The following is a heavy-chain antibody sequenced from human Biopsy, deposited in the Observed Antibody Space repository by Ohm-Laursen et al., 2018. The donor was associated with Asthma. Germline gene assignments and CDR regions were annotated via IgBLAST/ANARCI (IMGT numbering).Heavy chain of an antibody. D-gene: IGHD4-17*01. Sequence: SSVKVFCKAHGDILSSFGTKWVRKAPGQGLEWMGLPIPIYGTTHNAQKLQGRVTITADESTSTAYMELTSLRKEDTAVYYCARGVYCGDRRHHNGQDVWGQGTTVTVSS. CDR1: GDILSSFG. CDR2: PIPIYGTT. V-gene: IGHV1-69*19. J-gene: IGHJ6*02. CDR3: ARGVYCGDRRHHNGQDV.